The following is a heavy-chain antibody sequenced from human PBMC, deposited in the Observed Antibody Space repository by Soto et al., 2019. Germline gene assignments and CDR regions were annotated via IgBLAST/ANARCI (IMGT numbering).Heavy chain of an antibody. CDR1: GFTFTSSA. CDR3: AFFPPYYYYMDV. D-gene: IGHD3-3*01. Sequence: SVKVSCKASGFTFTSSAVQWVRQARGQRLEWIGWIVVGSGNTNYAQKFQERVTMTRDMSTSTAYMELSSLRSDDTAVYYCAFFPPYYYYMDVWGKGTTVTVSS. V-gene: IGHV1-58*01. CDR2: IVVGSGNT. J-gene: IGHJ6*03.